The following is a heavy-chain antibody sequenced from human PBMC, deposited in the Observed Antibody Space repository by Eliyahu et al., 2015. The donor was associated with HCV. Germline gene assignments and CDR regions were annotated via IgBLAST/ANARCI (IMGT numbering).Heavy chain of an antibody. D-gene: IGHD2-2*01. V-gene: IGHV3-33*01. CDR3: ARERGIVVVPAARVYYYGMDV. J-gene: IGHJ6*02. CDR2: IWYDGSNK. Sequence: GLEWVAVIWYDGSNKYYADSVKGRFTISRDNSKNTLYLQMNSLRAEDTAVYYCARERGIVVVPAARVYYYGMDVWGQGTTVTVSS.